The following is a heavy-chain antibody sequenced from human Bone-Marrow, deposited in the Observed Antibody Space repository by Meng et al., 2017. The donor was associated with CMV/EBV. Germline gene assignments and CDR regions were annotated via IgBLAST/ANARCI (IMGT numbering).Heavy chain of an antibody. Sequence: SVKVSCKASGGTFSSYAISWVRQAPGQGLEWMGGIIPILGIANYAQKFQGRVTITADKSTSTAYMELSSLRSEDTAVYYCARLFSVVVPAAMGHAFDIWGQGTMVTVSS. J-gene: IGHJ3*02. CDR2: IIPILGIA. D-gene: IGHD2-2*01. CDR3: ARLFSVVVPAAMGHAFDI. V-gene: IGHV1-69*10. CDR1: GGTFSSYA.